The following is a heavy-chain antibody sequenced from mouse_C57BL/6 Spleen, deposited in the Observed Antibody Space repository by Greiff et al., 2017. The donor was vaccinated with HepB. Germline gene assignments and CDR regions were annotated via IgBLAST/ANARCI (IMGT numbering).Heavy chain of an antibody. D-gene: IGHD4-1*01. J-gene: IGHJ2*01. CDR1: GYSITSGYY. Sequence: EVKLQESGPGLVKPSQSLSLTCSVTGYSITSGYYWNWIRQFPGNKLEWMCYISYDGSNNYNPSLKNRISITRDTSKNQFFLKLNSVTTEDTATYYCAREGVTGTDYWGQGTTLTVSS. V-gene: IGHV3-6*01. CDR2: ISYDGSN. CDR3: AREGVTGTDY.